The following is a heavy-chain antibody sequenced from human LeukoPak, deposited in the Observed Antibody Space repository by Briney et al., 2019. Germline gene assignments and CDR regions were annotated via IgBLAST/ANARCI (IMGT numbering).Heavy chain of an antibody. Sequence: ASVKVSCKASGYTFTSYGISWVRQAPGQGLEWMGWISAYNGNTNYAQKLQGGVTMTTDTSTSTAYMELRSLRSDDTAVYYCARDSFSGSYWVSYYFDYWGQGTLVTVSS. D-gene: IGHD1-26*01. V-gene: IGHV1-18*01. CDR3: ARDSFSGSYWVSYYFDY. CDR1: GYTFTSYG. CDR2: ISAYNGNT. J-gene: IGHJ4*02.